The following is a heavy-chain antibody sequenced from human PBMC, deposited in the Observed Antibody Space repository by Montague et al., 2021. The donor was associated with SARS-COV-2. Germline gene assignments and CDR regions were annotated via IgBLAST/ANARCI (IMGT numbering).Heavy chain of an antibody. CDR3: ARAERGSCGDGNCYQYFFDD. V-gene: IGHV6-1*01. CDR1: GDSVSTLRGS. J-gene: IGHJ4*02. Sequence: CAISGDSVSTLRGSWDGVRLALQTRLEVLGRIYYRTEWYSDYSVAVKIRISINPDTSKNQFSLQLNSVTPEDTAVYYCARAERGSCGDGNCYQYFFDDWGQGTMVTVSS. D-gene: IGHD2-15*01. CDR2: IYYRTEWYS.